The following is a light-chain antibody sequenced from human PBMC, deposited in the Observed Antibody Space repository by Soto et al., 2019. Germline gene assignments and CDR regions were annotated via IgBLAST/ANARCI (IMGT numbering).Light chain of an antibody. CDR2: DVT. V-gene: IGLV2-11*01. CDR1: NSDVGAYDY. J-gene: IGLJ3*02. Sequence: QSALTQPRSVSGSPGQSVIISCTGTNSDVGAYDYVSWYQQHPGKAPKLIIYDVTKRPSGVPDRFSASKSGNTASLTISGLQAEDEADYYCCSYAASNTWVFGGGTKLTVL. CDR3: CSYAASNTWV.